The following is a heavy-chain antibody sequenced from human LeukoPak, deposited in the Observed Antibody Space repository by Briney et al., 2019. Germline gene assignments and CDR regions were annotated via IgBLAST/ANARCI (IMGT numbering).Heavy chain of an antibody. CDR2: FSASGST. CDR3: AQDLSYIGLDN. CDR1: GSTFRNYG. V-gene: IGHV3-23*01. Sequence: GGSLRLSCAASGSTFRNYGMNWVRQAPGKGLEWVSAFSASGSTYYADSVKGRFTVSRDNSENMLYLQMNSLRAEDTAVYYCAQDLSYIGLDNWGQGTLVTVSS. D-gene: IGHD2-15*01. J-gene: IGHJ4*02.